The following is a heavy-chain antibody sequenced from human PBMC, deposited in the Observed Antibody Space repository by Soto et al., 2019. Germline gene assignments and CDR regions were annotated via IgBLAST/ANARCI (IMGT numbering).Heavy chain of an antibody. V-gene: IGHV4-59*01. CDR3: ARERGILAFDY. Sequence: SETLSLTCTVSGGSISSYYWSWIRQPPGKGLEWIGYIYYSGSTNYNPSLKSRVIISVDTSKNQFSLKLSSVTAADTAVYYCARERGILAFDYWGQGALVTVYS. CDR2: IYYSGST. D-gene: IGHD2-21*01. CDR1: GGSISSYY. J-gene: IGHJ4*02.